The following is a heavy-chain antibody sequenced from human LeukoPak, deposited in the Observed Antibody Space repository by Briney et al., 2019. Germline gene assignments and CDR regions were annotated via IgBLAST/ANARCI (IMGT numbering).Heavy chain of an antibody. CDR3: ARETYASGWFVY. CDR2: IYFTGST. D-gene: IGHD6-19*01. J-gene: IGHJ4*02. CDR1: GGSLSSYF. V-gene: IGHV4-59*01. Sequence: SETLSPTCTVSGGSLSSYFWSWIRQPPGKGLEWIGYIYFTGSTNYNPSLKSRVTISADTSNNQFSMKLSSVTAADTAVYYCARETYASGWFVYWGQGTLVTVSS.